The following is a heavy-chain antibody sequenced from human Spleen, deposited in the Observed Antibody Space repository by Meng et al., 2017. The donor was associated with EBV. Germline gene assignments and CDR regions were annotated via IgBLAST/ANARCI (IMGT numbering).Heavy chain of an antibody. V-gene: IGHV4-39*01. Sequence: HPQLQDAGPGGVKPSETLSLTCTVSGGSIRSSGYYWGWIRQPPGKGLECIGGILYGGTTYYNPSLKSRVTISEDTSKNEFSLKLSSVTAADTAVYYCARHDISGWYDWLDPWGQGTLVTVSS. CDR3: ARHDISGWYDWLDP. J-gene: IGHJ5*02. CDR2: ILYGGTT. D-gene: IGHD6-19*01. CDR1: GGSIRSSGYY.